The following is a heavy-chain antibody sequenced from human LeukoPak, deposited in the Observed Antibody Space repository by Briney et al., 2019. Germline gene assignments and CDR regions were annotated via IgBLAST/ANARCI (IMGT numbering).Heavy chain of an antibody. CDR3: ARLDYGDYRGAFDI. J-gene: IGHJ3*02. V-gene: IGHV4-39*01. CDR1: GGSISSSSYY. CDR2: IYYSGST. Sequence: SETLSLTCTVSGGSISSSSYYWGWIRQPPGKGLEWIGSIYYSGSTYYNPPLKSRVTISVDTSKNQFSLKLSSVTAADTAVYYCARLDYGDYRGAFDIWGQGTMVTVSS. D-gene: IGHD4-17*01.